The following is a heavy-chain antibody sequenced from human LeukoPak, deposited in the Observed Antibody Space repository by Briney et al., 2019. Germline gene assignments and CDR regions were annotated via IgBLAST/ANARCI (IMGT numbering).Heavy chain of an antibody. CDR3: ARVLRYFDWSSDY. J-gene: IGHJ4*02. CDR1: GFTFSSYS. D-gene: IGHD3-9*01. CDR2: ISSSSSYI. V-gene: IGHV3-21*01. Sequence: GGSLRLSCAASGFTFSSYSMNWVRQAPGKGLEWVSSISSSSSYIYYADSVRGRLTISRDNAKNSLYLQMNSLRAEDTAVYYCARVLRYFDWSSDYWGQGTLVTVSS.